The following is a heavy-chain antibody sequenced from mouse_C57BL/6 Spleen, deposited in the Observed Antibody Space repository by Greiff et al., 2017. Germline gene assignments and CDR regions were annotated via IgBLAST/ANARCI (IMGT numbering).Heavy chain of an antibody. CDR2: ISGGGSYT. CDR1: GFTFSSYA. V-gene: IGHV5-4*01. J-gene: IGHJ2*02. Sequence: EVQGVESGGGLVKPGGSLKLSCAASGFTFSSYAMSWVRQTPEKRLEWVATISGGGSYTYYPDNVKGRFTISSDNAKNNLYLRMSHLKSEDTSMYYCASGDGNPFDYWGQGTSLTVSS. CDR3: ASGDGNPFDY. D-gene: IGHD2-1*01.